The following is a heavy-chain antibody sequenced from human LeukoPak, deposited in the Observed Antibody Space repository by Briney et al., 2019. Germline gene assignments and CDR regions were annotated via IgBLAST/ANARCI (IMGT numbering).Heavy chain of an antibody. CDR3: AKSKSGTTVYAFDV. J-gene: IGHJ3*01. V-gene: IGHV4-59*01. CDR1: GGSISSYY. CDR2: IHYSGST. D-gene: IGHD1-1*01. Sequence: SETLSLTCTVSGGSISSYYWSWIRQPPGKALEWIGYIHYSGSTTYSPSLKSRVTISLDTSKNQVSLKLTSVTAADPAVYYCAKSKSGTTVYAFDVWGQGTMVTVFS.